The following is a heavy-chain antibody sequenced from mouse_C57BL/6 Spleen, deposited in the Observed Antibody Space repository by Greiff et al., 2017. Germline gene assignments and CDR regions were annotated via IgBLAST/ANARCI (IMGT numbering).Heavy chain of an antibody. D-gene: IGHD1-1*01. Sequence: VQLQQSGGGLVKPGGSLKLSCAASGFTFSSYAMSWVRQTPEKRLEWVATISDGGSYTYYPDNVKGRFTISRDNAKNNLYLQMSHLKSEDTAMYYCARVSYGTVDYWGQGTTLTVSS. CDR3: ARVSYGTVDY. J-gene: IGHJ2*01. CDR2: ISDGGSYT. CDR1: GFTFSSYA. V-gene: IGHV5-4*01.